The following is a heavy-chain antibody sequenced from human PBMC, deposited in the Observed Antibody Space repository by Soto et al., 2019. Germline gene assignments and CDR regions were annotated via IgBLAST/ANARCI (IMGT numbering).Heavy chain of an antibody. CDR1: GFSLTTVGMG. CDR3: AHRNSRMFAFDI. V-gene: IGHV2-5*02. CDR2: IYWDDDK. D-gene: IGHD3-10*02. J-gene: IGHJ3*02. Sequence: QITLKESGPTLVKPTQTLTLTCTFSGFSLTTVGMGVGWIRQPPGKALDWLGIIYWDDDKRYSPSLNGRVTFIKDTSKNQVVLTMTNMDPVDTATYYCAHRNSRMFAFDIXGQGTLXTVS.